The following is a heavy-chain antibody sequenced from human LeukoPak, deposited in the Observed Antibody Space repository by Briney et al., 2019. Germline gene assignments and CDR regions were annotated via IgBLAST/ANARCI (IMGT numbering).Heavy chain of an antibody. Sequence: SETLSLTCAVYGGSFSGYYWSWIRQPPGKGLEWIGEINHSGSTNYNPSLKSRVTISVDTSKNQFSLKLSSVTAADTAVYYRARETGRVPDYWGQGTLVTVSS. CDR3: ARETGRVPDY. CDR2: INHSGST. V-gene: IGHV4-34*01. CDR1: GGSFSGYY. D-gene: IGHD1-14*01. J-gene: IGHJ4*02.